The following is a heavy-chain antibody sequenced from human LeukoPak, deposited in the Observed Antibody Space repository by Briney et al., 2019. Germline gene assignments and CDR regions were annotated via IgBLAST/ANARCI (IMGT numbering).Heavy chain of an antibody. V-gene: IGHV3-48*01. Sequence: PGGSLRLSCAVSGFTFDRYTMNWVPQAPAKGLELIASISSRRSTIYYSDSVKGRFTISRDKATNSLYLQMNRLRAEDTAGDYCAKNMYYCDSRATLYNFDYCGEKTLVSVSS. CDR2: ISSRRSTI. CDR1: GFTFDRYT. J-gene: IGHJ4*01. CDR3: AKNMYYCDSRATLYNFDY. D-gene: IGHD3-22*01.